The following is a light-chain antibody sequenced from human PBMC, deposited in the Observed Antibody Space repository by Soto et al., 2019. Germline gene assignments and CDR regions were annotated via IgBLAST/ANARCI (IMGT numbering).Light chain of an antibody. CDR3: TSFTSISTYV. Sequence: LTQPASVSESPGQSITISCTGSSSDVGAYNYVSWYQQHPDKAPKLMIYDVNNRPSGVSDRFSGSKSGNTASLTISGLQAEDEADYYCTSFTSISTYVFGTGTKVTVL. CDR1: SSDVGAYNY. V-gene: IGLV2-14*01. J-gene: IGLJ1*01. CDR2: DVN.